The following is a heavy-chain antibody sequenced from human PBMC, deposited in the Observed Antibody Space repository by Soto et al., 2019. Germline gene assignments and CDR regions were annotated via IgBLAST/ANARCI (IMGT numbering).Heavy chain of an antibody. CDR1: GFTFSSYA. V-gene: IGHV3-64D*06. Sequence: PGGSPRLSCSASGFTFSSYAIHWVRQAPVKGLEYVSAISSNGGSTYYADSVKGRFTISRDNSKNTLYLQMSSLRAEDTAVYYCVKPRTTVTTENWFDPWGQGTLVTVSS. CDR3: VKPRTTVTTENWFDP. J-gene: IGHJ5*02. D-gene: IGHD4-17*01. CDR2: ISSNGGST.